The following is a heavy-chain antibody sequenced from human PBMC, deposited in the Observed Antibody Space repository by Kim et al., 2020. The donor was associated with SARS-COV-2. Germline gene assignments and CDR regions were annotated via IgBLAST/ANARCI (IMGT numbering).Heavy chain of an antibody. Sequence: GGSLRLSCAASGFTFSSYAMSWVRQAPGKGLEWVSAVSGSGAYRYFADYVKGRFSISRDNSKNTLYLQMTSLRAEDTAVYYCAKDYGGNPFDYWCQGTLV. CDR2: VSGSGAYR. J-gene: IGHJ4*02. V-gene: IGHV3-23*01. CDR1: GFTFSSYA. CDR3: AKDYGGNPFDY. D-gene: IGHD4-17*01.